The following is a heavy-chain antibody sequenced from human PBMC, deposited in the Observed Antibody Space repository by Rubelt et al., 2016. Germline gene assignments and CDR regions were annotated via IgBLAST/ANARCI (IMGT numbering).Heavy chain of an antibody. CDR3: ARGAVDSYYLL. Sequence: QVQLVQSGAEVKQPGASVKVSCKASGYTFTSYGLSWVRLAPGQGLEWVGWISAHNGNTKSAQKFQGRVTMTTDSSTRTAFLDLKSLRSDDTAIYYCARGAVDSYYLLWGQGTPVIVSS. V-gene: IGHV1-18*01. D-gene: IGHD4-11*01. CDR2: ISAHNGNT. J-gene: IGHJ4*02. CDR1: GYTFTSYG.